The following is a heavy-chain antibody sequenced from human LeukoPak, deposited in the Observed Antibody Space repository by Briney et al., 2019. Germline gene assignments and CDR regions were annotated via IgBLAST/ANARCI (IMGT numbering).Heavy chain of an antibody. J-gene: IGHJ4*02. CDR2: IYPGDSDT. V-gene: IGHV5-51*01. Sequence: GASLKISSKGSGYSFTSYWIGWVRQLPGKDLEWMGIIYPGDSDTRYSPSFQGQVTISADKSISTAYLQWSSLKASDTAMYYCARHAEWFGEFYIDYWGQGTLVTVSS. CDR1: GYSFTSYW. CDR3: ARHAEWFGEFYIDY. D-gene: IGHD3-10*01.